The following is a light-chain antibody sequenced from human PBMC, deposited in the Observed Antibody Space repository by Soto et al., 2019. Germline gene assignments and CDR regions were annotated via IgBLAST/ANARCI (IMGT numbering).Light chain of an antibody. CDR1: QSVSSN. J-gene: IGKJ1*01. V-gene: IGKV3-15*01. CDR3: QQYNNWPRT. Sequence: EIVMTQSPATLSVSPGERATLSCRASQSVSSNLAWYQQKPGQAPRLLIYGASTRATGIPARFSGGGSGTEFTLTISSLQSEDFAVSYCQQYNNWPRTFGQGTKVEIK. CDR2: GAS.